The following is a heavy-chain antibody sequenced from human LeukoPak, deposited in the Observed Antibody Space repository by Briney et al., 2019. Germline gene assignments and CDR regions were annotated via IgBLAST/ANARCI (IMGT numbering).Heavy chain of an antibody. Sequence: GGSLRLSCAASGFTFSSYAMHWVRQAPGKGLEWVAVISYDGSNKYYADSVKGRFTISRDNSKNTLYLQMNSLRAEDTAVYYCARVGTSSLRDWFDPWGQGTLVTVSS. D-gene: IGHD2-8*01. V-gene: IGHV3-30*04. CDR1: GFTFSSYA. CDR3: ARVGTSSLRDWFDP. J-gene: IGHJ5*02. CDR2: ISYDGSNK.